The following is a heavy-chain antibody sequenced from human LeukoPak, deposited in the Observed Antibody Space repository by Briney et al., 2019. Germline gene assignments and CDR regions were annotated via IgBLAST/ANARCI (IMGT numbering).Heavy chain of an antibody. Sequence: PSETLSLTCTVSGGSISSNYWSWIRQPPGKGLEWSGYIYYSRTTNYTPSLKSRVTISVDTSKNHFSLKLSSVTAADTAVYYCARQKDCGADCYSFDPWGQGTLVTVSS. CDR1: GGSISSNY. J-gene: IGHJ5*02. V-gene: IGHV4-59*08. CDR2: IYYSRTT. CDR3: ARQKDCGADCYSFDP. D-gene: IGHD2-21*02.